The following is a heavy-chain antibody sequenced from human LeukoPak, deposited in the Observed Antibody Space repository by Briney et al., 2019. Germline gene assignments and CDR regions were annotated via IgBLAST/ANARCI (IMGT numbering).Heavy chain of an antibody. CDR3: ARVYSGYDPPFDY. CDR2: ISGSGGST. J-gene: IGHJ4*02. D-gene: IGHD5-12*01. Sequence: PGGSLRLSCAASGFTFSSYAMSWVRQAPGKGLEWVSAISGSGGSTYYADSVKGRFTISRDNAKNSLYLQMNSLRAEDTAVYYCARVYSGYDPPFDYWGQGTLVTVSS. V-gene: IGHV3-23*01. CDR1: GFTFSSYA.